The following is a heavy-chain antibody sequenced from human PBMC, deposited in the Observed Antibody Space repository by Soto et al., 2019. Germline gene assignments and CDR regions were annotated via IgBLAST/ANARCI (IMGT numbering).Heavy chain of an antibody. D-gene: IGHD2-15*01. J-gene: IGHJ4*02. CDR2: INTYNGNS. Sequence: QVQLVQSAAEVKKPGASVKVSCKASGYTLTNYAIIWVRQAPGQGPEWMGWINTYNGNSNYAQKFQGRVSMTTDTSTNTAYMELRSLTSDDPAVYYCARDCTGGSCFCIYWGQGTLVTVSS. CDR1: GYTLTNYA. CDR3: ARDCTGGSCFCIY. V-gene: IGHV1-18*01.